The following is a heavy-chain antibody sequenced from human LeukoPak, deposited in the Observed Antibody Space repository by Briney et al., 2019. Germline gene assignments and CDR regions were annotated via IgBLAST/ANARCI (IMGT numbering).Heavy chain of an antibody. D-gene: IGHD3-22*01. V-gene: IGHV3-23*01. CDR2: ISGSGGGT. J-gene: IGHJ4*02. CDR1: GTTLSNYA. Sequence: GGSLRLSCAVSGTTLSNYAMSWVRQAPGKGLEWVAGISGSGGGTHYADSVKGRFTISRDNPKNTLYLQMNNLRAGDTAVYFCAKRGVVIRVILVGFHKEAYYFDSWGQGALVTVSS. CDR3: AKRGVVIRVILVGFHKEAYYFDS.